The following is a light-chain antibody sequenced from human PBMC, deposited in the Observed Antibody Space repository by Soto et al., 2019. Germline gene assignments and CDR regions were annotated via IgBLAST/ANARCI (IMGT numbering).Light chain of an antibody. Sequence: QSALTQPASVSGSPGQSITISCTGTSSDVGAYDYVSWYQQHPGKAPKLMLYEVTNRPSGVSSRFSGSKSGNTASLTISGRQAEDEADYYCSSYTISSPILYVFGTGTKLTVL. V-gene: IGLV2-14*01. CDR1: SSDVGAYDY. CDR2: EVT. J-gene: IGLJ1*01. CDR3: SSYTISSPILYV.